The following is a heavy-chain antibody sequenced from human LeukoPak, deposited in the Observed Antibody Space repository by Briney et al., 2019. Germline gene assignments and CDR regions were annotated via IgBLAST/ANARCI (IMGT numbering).Heavy chain of an antibody. J-gene: IGHJ5*02. V-gene: IGHV3-23*01. CDR2: ISGSGGST. Sequence: GGSLRLSCAASGFTFSSYAMSWVRQAPGKGLEWVSAISGSGGSTYYADSVKGRFTISRDNSKNTLYLQMNSLKTEDTAVYYCSRVEMATILGYNWFDPWGQGTLVTVSS. CDR3: SRVEMATILGYNWFDP. CDR1: GFTFSSYA. D-gene: IGHD5-24*01.